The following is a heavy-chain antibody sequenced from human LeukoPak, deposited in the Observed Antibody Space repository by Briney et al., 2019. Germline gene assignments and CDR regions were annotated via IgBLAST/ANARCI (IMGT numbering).Heavy chain of an antibody. Sequence: PGRSLRLSCAASGFTFSSYAMSWVRQAPGKGLEWVSAISGSGGSTYYADSVKGRFTISRDNSKNTLYLQMNSLRAEDTAVYYCAKDHGGSLTLDYWGQGTLVTVSS. D-gene: IGHD1-26*01. V-gene: IGHV3-23*01. J-gene: IGHJ4*02. CDR2: ISGSGGST. CDR3: AKDHGGSLTLDY. CDR1: GFTFSSYA.